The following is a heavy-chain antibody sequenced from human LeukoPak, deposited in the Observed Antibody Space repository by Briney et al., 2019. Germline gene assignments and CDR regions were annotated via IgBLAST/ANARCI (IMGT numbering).Heavy chain of an antibody. V-gene: IGHV3-49*04. D-gene: IGHD3-22*01. J-gene: IGHJ4*02. CDR2: IRSKAYGGTT. Sequence: PGGSLRLSCTASGFTFGDYAMSWVRQAPGKGLEWVGFIRSKAYGGTTEYAASVKGRFTISRDDSKSIAYLQMNSLKTEDTAVYYCTRVPYYYDSSGKRPNDYWGQGTLVSVPS. CDR3: TRVPYYYDSSGKRPNDY. CDR1: GFTFGDYA.